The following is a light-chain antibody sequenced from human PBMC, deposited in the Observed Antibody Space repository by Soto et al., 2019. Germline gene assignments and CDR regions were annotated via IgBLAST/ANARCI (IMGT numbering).Light chain of an antibody. CDR2: NVN. CDR1: SSDVGGYNY. Sequence: ALTQPASVSGSPGQSITISCTGTSSDVGGYNYVSWYQQHPGEVPKVIIFNVNNRPSGVSDRFSGSRSGNTASLTISGLQAEDEADYYCSSFTSSTTYVFGTGTKVTVL. V-gene: IGLV2-14*03. CDR3: SSFTSSTTYV. J-gene: IGLJ1*01.